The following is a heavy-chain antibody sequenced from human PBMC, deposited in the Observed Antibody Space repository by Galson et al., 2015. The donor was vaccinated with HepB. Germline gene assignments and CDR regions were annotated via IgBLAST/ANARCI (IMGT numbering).Heavy chain of an antibody. CDR3: ARDLSEGYCSGGSCPTGRDFDY. V-gene: IGHV1-3*01. CDR2: INAGNGNT. J-gene: IGHJ4*02. Sequence: SVKVSCKASGYTFTSYAMHWVRQAPGQRLEWMGWINAGNGNTKYSQKFQGRVTITRDTSASTAYMELSSLRSEDTAVYYCARDLSEGYCSGGSCPTGRDFDYWGQGTLVTVSS. CDR1: GYTFTSYA. D-gene: IGHD2-15*01.